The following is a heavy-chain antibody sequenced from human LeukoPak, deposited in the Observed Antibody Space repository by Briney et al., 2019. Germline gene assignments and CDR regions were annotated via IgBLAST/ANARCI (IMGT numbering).Heavy chain of an antibody. V-gene: IGHV4-30-4*08. CDR2: IYYSGST. CDR3: ARQGIVVVTPDAFDI. J-gene: IGHJ3*02. D-gene: IGHD3-22*01. Sequence: SETLSLTCTVSGGSISSGDYYWSWIRQPPGKGLECIGYIYYSGSTYYNPSLKSRVTISVDTSKNQFSLKLSSVTAADTAVYYCARQGIVVVTPDAFDIWGQGTMVTVSS. CDR1: GGSISSGDYY.